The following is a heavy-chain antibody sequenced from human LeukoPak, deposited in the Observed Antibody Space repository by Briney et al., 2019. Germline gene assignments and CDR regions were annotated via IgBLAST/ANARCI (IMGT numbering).Heavy chain of an antibody. D-gene: IGHD1-26*01. Sequence: PTGGYLRLSCAASGFTFSSYWMSWVRQTPGKGLEWVANIKQDGSEKYYVDSVKGRFTISRDNGKISLYLQMNSLRAEDTAVYYCAPIVGADDWFDPWGQGTLVTVSS. CDR3: APIVGADDWFDP. CDR1: GFTFSSYW. V-gene: IGHV3-7*01. J-gene: IGHJ5*02. CDR2: IKQDGSEK.